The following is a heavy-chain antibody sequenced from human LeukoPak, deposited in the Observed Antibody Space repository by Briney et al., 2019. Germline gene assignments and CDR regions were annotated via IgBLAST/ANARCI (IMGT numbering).Heavy chain of an antibody. CDR1: GFIVSSNY. V-gene: IGHV3-53*05. CDR3: AKAYGSGGYFSYYFDY. J-gene: IGHJ4*02. CDR2: LYSGGGT. Sequence: GGSLRLSCAASGFIVSSNYMSWVRQAPGKGLEWVSVLYSGGGTYYADSVKGRFTISRDNSKNSLYLQMNSLRTEDTALYYCAKAYGSGGYFSYYFDYWGQGTLVTVSS. D-gene: IGHD3-10*01.